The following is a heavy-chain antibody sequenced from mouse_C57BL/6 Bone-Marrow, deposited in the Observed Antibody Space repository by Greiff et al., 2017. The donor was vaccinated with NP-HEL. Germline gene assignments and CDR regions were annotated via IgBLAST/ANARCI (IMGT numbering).Heavy chain of an antibody. D-gene: IGHD1-1*01. Sequence: VQLQQSGAELVRPGASVKLSCTASGFNIKDDYMHWVKQRPEQGLEWIGWIDPENGDTEDASKFQGKATITADTSSNTAYLQLSSLTSEDTAVYYCTTDGSRGYWGQGTTLTVSS. J-gene: IGHJ2*01. CDR3: TTDGSRGY. V-gene: IGHV14-4*01. CDR2: IDPENGDT. CDR1: GFNIKDDY.